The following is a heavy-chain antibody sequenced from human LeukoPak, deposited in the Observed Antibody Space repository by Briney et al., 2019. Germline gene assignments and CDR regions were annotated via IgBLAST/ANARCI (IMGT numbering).Heavy chain of an antibody. V-gene: IGHV3-7*01. Sequence: GGSLRLSCAASGFSFTDYWMSWVRQTPAKGLEFVANMNPDGSVRKYMDSVKGRFTISRDNAKKSLYLEISRLRADDTAVYYCARAPGYSSFDLWGQGTQVTVSS. CDR3: ARAPGYSSFDL. D-gene: IGHD5-12*01. CDR1: GFSFTDYW. J-gene: IGHJ4*02. CDR2: MNPDGSVR.